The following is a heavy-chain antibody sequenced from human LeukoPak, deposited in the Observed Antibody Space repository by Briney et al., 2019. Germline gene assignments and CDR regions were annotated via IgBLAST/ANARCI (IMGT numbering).Heavy chain of an antibody. CDR2: IYHSGST. J-gene: IGHJ3*02. CDR3: ARMIVVVTALDAFDI. CDR1: GGSISSSGYY. D-gene: IGHD2-21*02. Sequence: SETLSLTCTVSGGSISSSGYYWSWIRQPPGKGLEWIGYIYHSGSTYYNPSLKSRVTISVDTSKNQFSLKLSSVTAADTAVYYCARMIVVVTALDAFDIWGQGTMVTVSS. V-gene: IGHV4-30-2*01.